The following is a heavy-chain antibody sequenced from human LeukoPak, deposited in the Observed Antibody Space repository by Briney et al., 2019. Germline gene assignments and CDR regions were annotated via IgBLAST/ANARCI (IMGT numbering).Heavy chain of an antibody. J-gene: IGHJ4*02. D-gene: IGHD2-21*01. CDR3: AAEFGTSIADY. CDR1: SYSINSGYY. CDR2: IYHSGST. Sequence: PSETLSLTCTVSSYSINSGYYWAWVRQPPGKGLEWIGNIYHSGSTYYNPSLNSRVTISVDTSKNQFSLRLNSVTAADTAVYYCAAEFGTSIADYWGQGILVTFSS. V-gene: IGHV4-38-2*02.